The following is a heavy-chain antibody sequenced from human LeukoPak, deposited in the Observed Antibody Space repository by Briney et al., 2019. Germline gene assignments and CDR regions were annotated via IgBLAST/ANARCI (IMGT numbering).Heavy chain of an antibody. CDR2: IYSSGST. D-gene: IGHD6-13*01. CDR3: ARDSAAIAAAVH. J-gene: IGHJ4*02. Sequence: SETLSLTCTVSGGSISSGSYYWSWIRQPAGKGLEWIGRIYSSGSTNYNPSLKSRVTISVDTSKNQFSLKLTSGTAADTAVYYCARDSAAIAAAVHWGQGTLVTVSS. CDR1: GGSISSGSYY. V-gene: IGHV4-61*02.